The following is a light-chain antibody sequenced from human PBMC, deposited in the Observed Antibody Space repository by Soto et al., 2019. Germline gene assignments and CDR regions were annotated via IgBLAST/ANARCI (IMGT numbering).Light chain of an antibody. CDR1: SSDVGSYNR. CDR3: SLYISGSTYV. J-gene: IGLJ1*01. CDR2: EVN. V-gene: IGLV2-18*01. Sequence: SALTQPPSVSGSPGQSVTISCTGTSSDVGSYNRLSWYQQPPGTAPKLIMYEVNTRPSGVPDRFSGFKSGSTAYLTISVLQAEDEADYYCSLYISGSTYVFGTGTKVTV.